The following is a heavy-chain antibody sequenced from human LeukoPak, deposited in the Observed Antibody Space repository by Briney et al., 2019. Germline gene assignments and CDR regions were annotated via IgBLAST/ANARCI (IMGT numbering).Heavy chain of an antibody. D-gene: IGHD3-9*01. Sequence: PPETLSLTCAVYGGSFSGYYWSWIRQPPGKGLEWIGEINHSGSTNYNPSLKSRVTISVDTSKNQFSLKLSSVTAADTAVYYCARDYYDILTGYYSFDYWGQGTLVTVSS. CDR1: GGSFSGYY. V-gene: IGHV4-34*01. J-gene: IGHJ4*02. CDR2: INHSGST. CDR3: ARDYYDILTGYYSFDY.